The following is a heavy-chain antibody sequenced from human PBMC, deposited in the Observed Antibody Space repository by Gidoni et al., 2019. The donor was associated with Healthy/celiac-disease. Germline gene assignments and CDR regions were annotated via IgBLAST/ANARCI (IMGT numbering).Heavy chain of an antibody. CDR2: INHSGST. J-gene: IGHJ4*02. Sequence: QVQLQQWGAGLLKPSETLSLTCAVYGGSFRGYYWSWIRQPPGKGLEWIGEINHSGSTNYNPPLKSRVTISVDTSKNQFSLKLSSVTAADTAVYYCARVGGATSDYWGQGTLVTVSS. CDR1: GGSFRGYY. V-gene: IGHV4-34*01. D-gene: IGHD1-26*01. CDR3: ARVGGATSDY.